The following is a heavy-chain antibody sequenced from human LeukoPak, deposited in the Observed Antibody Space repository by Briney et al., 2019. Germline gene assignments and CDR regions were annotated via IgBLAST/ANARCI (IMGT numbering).Heavy chain of an antibody. CDR3: AKDRAIKEWELLLMDAFDI. CDR2: IRYDGSNK. CDR1: GFTFSSYG. V-gene: IGHV3-30*02. Sequence: QAGGSLRLSCAASGFTFSSYGMHWVRQAPGKGLERVAFIRYDGSNKYYADSVKGRFTISRDNSRNTLYLQMNSLRAEDTAVYYCAKDRAIKEWELLLMDAFDIWGQGTMVTVSS. D-gene: IGHD1-26*01. J-gene: IGHJ3*02.